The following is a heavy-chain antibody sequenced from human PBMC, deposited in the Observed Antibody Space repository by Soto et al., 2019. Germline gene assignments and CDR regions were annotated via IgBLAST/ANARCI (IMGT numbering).Heavy chain of an antibody. CDR3: ARDRGYPDSFSI. V-gene: IGHV3-21*01. CDR1: GFIFSSYS. D-gene: IGHD3-10*01. J-gene: IGHJ3*02. CDR2: ISSTSDYI. Sequence: GGSLRLSCAASGFIFSSYSMNWVRQAPGKGLEWVSSISSTSDYISYADSVKGRFTISRDNAKNSLYLQMNSLRAEDTAVYFCARDRGYPDSFSIWGPGTMVTVSS.